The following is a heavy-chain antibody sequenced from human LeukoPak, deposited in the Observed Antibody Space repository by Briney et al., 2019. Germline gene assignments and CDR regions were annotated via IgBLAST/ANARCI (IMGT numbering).Heavy chain of an antibody. D-gene: IGHD3-22*01. V-gene: IGHV1-2*02. CDR2: INPNSGGT. CDR3: ARGTDYYDSSGPSNWFDP. J-gene: IGHJ5*02. CDR1: GGTFSSYA. Sequence: ASVKVSCKASGGTFSSYAISWVRQAPGQGLEWMGWINPNSGGTNYARKFQGRVTMTRDTSISTAYMELSRLRSDDTAVYYCARGTDYYDSSGPSNWFDPWGQGTLVTVSS.